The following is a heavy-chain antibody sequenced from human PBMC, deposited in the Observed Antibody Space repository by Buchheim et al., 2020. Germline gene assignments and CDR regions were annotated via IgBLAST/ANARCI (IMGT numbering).Heavy chain of an antibody. V-gene: IGHV3-33*01. CDR1: GFTFSSYG. CDR3: ARVKGIAAAGTFYYYGMDV. J-gene: IGHJ6*02. D-gene: IGHD6-13*01. CDR2: IWYDGSNE. Sequence: QVQLVESGGGVVQPGRSLRLSCAASGFTFSSYGMHWVRQAPGKGLEWVAVIWYDGSNEYYADSVKGRFTISRDNSKNTPYLQMNSLRAEDTAVYYCARVKGIAAAGTFYYYGMDVWGQGTT.